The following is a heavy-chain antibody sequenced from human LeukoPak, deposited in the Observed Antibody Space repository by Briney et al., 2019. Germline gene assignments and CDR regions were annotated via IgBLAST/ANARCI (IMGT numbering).Heavy chain of an antibody. CDR2: IYYSGST. CDR1: GGSISSGGYY. V-gene: IGHV4-31*03. CDR3: ARGKAYCGGDCYYWFDP. J-gene: IGHJ5*02. Sequence: PSETLSLTCTVSGGSISSGGYYWSWIRQHPGKGPEWIGYIYYSGSTYYNPSLKSRVTISVDTSKNQFSLKLSSVTAADTAVYYCARGKAYCGGDCYYWFDPWGQGTLVTVSS. D-gene: IGHD2-21*02.